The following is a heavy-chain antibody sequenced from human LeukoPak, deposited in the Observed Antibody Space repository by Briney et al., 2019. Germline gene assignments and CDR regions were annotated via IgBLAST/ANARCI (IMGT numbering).Heavy chain of an antibody. V-gene: IGHV3-7*01. CDR1: GFTFTNYW. Sequence: GGSLRLACAASGFTFTNYWMSWVRQAPGKGLELVANIKQDRSEKYYVDSVKGRFTISRDNAKNTVHLQMNSLRAEDTAVYYCVRDWGYDSSGYRQKYFDTWGQGTLVTVSS. CDR3: VRDWGYDSSGYRQKYFDT. J-gene: IGHJ4*02. CDR2: IKQDRSEK. D-gene: IGHD3-22*01.